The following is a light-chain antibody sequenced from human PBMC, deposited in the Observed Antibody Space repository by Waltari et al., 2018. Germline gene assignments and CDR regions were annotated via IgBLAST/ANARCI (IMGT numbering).Light chain of an antibody. J-gene: IGKJ4*01. Sequence: VMTQSPATLFLSPGEGATLSCRASRSISRHVAWYHQKSGQAPRRLIFDASARATGIPARFSGSGSGTEFTLTISSLQSEDVGVYYCQQYNNWPPLTFGGGTKVEIK. CDR1: RSISRH. CDR3: QQYNNWPPLT. CDR2: DAS. V-gene: IGKV3D-15*01.